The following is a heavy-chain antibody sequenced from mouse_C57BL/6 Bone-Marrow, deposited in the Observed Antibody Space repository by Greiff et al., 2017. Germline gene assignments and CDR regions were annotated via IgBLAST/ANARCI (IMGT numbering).Heavy chain of an antibody. Sequence: VKLQQPGAELVMPGASVKLSCKASGYTFTSYWMHWVKQRPGQGLEWIGEIDPSDSYTNYNQKFKGKSTLTVDKSSSTAYMQISSLTSEDSAVYYCAREGTVVSYYFDYWGKGTTLTVSS. D-gene: IGHD1-1*01. CDR2: IDPSDSYT. J-gene: IGHJ2*01. CDR1: GYTFTSYW. CDR3: AREGTVVSYYFDY. V-gene: IGHV1-69*01.